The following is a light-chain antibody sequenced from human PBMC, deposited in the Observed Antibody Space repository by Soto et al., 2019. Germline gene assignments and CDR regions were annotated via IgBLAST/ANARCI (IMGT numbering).Light chain of an antibody. Sequence: SALTQPASVSGSPGQSITISCTGTSSDVGAYNYVSWYQQHPGKAPKLVIFEVSNRPSGVSTAFSGSKSGNTASLTISGLQAEDEADYYCSSYTSSSTLVFGTGTKLTVL. CDR1: SSDVGAYNY. CDR2: EVS. CDR3: SSYTSSSTLV. J-gene: IGLJ1*01. V-gene: IGLV2-14*01.